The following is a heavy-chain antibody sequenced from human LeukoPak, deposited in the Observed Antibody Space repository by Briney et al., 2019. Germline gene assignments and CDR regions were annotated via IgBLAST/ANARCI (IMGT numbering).Heavy chain of an antibody. CDR1: GGSISSYY. D-gene: IGHD3-10*01. CDR3: ARITMGRGGPYFDY. V-gene: IGHV4-59*08. Sequence: KPSETLSLTCTVSGGSISSYYWSWIRQPPGKGLEWIGYIYYSGSTNYNPSLKSRVTISVDTSKNQFSLKLSSVTAADTAVYYCARITMGRGGPYFDYWGQGTLVTVSS. J-gene: IGHJ4*02. CDR2: IYYSGST.